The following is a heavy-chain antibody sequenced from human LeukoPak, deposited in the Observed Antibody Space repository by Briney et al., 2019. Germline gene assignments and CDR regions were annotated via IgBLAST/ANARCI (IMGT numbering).Heavy chain of an antibody. D-gene: IGHD2-15*01. V-gene: IGHV6-1*01. CDR1: GDSVPSNSAA. J-gene: IGHJ3*02. Sequence: SQTLSLTCAISGDSVPSNSAAWNWIRQSPSRGLEWLGRTYYRSKWYNDYAVSVKSRITINPDTSKNQFSLQLNSVTPEDTAVYYCARETTDYWAYLDAFDIWGQGTMVTVSS. CDR3: ARETTDYWAYLDAFDI. CDR2: TYYRSKWYN.